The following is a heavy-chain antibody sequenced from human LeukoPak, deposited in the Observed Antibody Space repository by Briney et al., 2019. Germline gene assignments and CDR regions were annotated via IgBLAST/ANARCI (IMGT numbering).Heavy chain of an antibody. Sequence: PSETLSLTCTVSGGSISSGDYYWSWIRQPPGKGLEWVGYIYYSGSTYYNPSLKSRVNISVDTSKNQFSLKLTSVTAADTAVYYCARDPLYYYGSYRFDYWGQGTLVTVSS. CDR3: ARDPLYYYGSYRFDY. CDR1: GGSISSGDYY. D-gene: IGHD3-10*01. V-gene: IGHV4-30-4*01. J-gene: IGHJ4*02. CDR2: IYYSGST.